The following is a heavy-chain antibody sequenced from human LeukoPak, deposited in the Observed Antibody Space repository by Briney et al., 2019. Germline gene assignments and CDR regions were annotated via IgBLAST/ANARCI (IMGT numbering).Heavy chain of an antibody. V-gene: IGHV4-34*01. Sequence: SETLSLTCAVYGGSFSGYYWSWIRQPPGKGLEWIGEINHSGSTNYNPSLKSRVTISVDTSKNQFSLKLSSVTAADTAVYYCARVRSAVGATNFDYWGQGTLVTVSS. D-gene: IGHD1-26*01. CDR1: GGSFSGYY. J-gene: IGHJ4*02. CDR3: ARVRSAVGATNFDY. CDR2: INHSGST.